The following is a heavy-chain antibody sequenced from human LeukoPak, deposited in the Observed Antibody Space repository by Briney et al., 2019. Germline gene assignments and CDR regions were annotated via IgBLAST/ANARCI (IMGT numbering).Heavy chain of an antibody. J-gene: IGHJ6*02. Sequence: SETLSLTCTVSGGSISSGDYYWSWLRQPPGKGLEWIGYIYYSGNTYYNPSLKSRVTISVDTSKNQFSLKLSSVTAADTAVYYCARDTRWNYPGMDVWGQGTTVTVSS. CDR2: IYYSGNT. D-gene: IGHD1-1*01. V-gene: IGHV4-30-4*01. CDR1: GGSISSGDYY. CDR3: ARDTRWNYPGMDV.